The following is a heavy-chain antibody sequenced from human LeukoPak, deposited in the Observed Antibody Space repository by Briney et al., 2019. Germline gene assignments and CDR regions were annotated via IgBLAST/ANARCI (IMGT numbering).Heavy chain of an antibody. CDR2: IRQDGSEK. Sequence: GGSLRLSCAASGFTFSSYWMSWVRQAPGEGLEWVANIRQDGSEKYYVDSVKGRFTISRDNAKNSLYLQMNSLRAEDTAVYYCARNSYDNSGDYDIVDAFDIWGQGTMVTVSS. CDR1: GFTFSSYW. CDR3: ARNSYDNSGDYDIVDAFDI. D-gene: IGHD3-22*01. J-gene: IGHJ3*02. V-gene: IGHV3-7*01.